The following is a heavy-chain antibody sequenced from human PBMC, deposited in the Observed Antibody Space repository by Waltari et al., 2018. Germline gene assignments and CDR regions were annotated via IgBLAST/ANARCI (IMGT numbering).Heavy chain of an antibody. J-gene: IGHJ4*02. CDR1: GFTVRSNH. V-gene: IGHV3-66*02. D-gene: IGHD5-18*01. Sequence: EVQLVESGGGLVHPGGSLRLSCAASGFTVRSNHMSWVRQAPGKGLEWVSRIDDAGSTYYPDSVRGRFTISRDNSKNTVHLQMNSLRVEDTAIYYCARARDEETAMVYFDRWGQGTLVSVSS. CDR3: ARARDEETAMVYFDR. CDR2: IDDAGST.